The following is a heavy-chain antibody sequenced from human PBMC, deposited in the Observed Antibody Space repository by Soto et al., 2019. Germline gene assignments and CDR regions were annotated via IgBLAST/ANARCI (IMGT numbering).Heavy chain of an antibody. J-gene: IGHJ4*02. CDR2: INSDGSST. D-gene: IGHD2-15*01. CDR1: GFTFSSYW. V-gene: IGHV3-74*01. CDR3: ARSLRSCSGGSCYLGIDY. Sequence: GGSRRLSCAASGFTFSSYWMHWVRPAPGKGLVWVSRINSDGSSTSYADSVKGRFTISRDNAKNTLDLQMNSLRAEDTAVYYCARSLRSCSGGSCYLGIDYWGQGT.